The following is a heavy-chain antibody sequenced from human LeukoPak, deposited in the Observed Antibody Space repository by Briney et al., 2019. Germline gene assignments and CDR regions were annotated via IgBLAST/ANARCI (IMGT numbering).Heavy chain of an antibody. D-gene: IGHD4-17*01. Sequence: PSETLSLTCTVSGDXISSSSYYWGWIRQPPGKGLEWIGSIYYSGSTYYNPSLKSRVTMSVDTSKNQFSLKLSSVTAADTAVYYCARGRGDYGLNYFDYRGQGTLVTVSS. CDR2: IYYSGST. V-gene: IGHV4-39*01. CDR3: ARGRGDYGLNYFDY. J-gene: IGHJ4*02. CDR1: GDXISSSSYY.